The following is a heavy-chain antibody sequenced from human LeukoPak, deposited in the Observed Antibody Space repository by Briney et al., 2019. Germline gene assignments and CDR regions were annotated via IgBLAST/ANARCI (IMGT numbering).Heavy chain of an antibody. CDR1: GGSISTYY. V-gene: IGHV4-59*08. Sequence: SETLSLTCTVSGGSISTYYWSWIRQPPGKGLEWIGYISYTGSTSYNPSLKSRVTISVDTSKNQFSLKLRSVTAADTAVYYCARYSGSFFEYWGQGTLVTVSS. J-gene: IGHJ4*02. D-gene: IGHD1-26*01. CDR3: ARYSGSFFEY. CDR2: ISYTGST.